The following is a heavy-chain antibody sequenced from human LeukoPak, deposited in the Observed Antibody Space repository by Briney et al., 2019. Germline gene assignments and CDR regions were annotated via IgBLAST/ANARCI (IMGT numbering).Heavy chain of an antibody. Sequence: ASVKVSCKASGYTFTGYYMHWVRQAPGQGLEWMGWINPNSGGTNYAQKFQGRVTMTRDTSISTAYMELSRLRSDDTAVYYCASRAHDYVCGSYRSWGQGTLVTVSS. J-gene: IGHJ4*02. CDR1: GYTFTGYY. CDR3: ASRAHDYVCGSYRS. V-gene: IGHV1-2*02. D-gene: IGHD3-16*02. CDR2: INPNSGGT.